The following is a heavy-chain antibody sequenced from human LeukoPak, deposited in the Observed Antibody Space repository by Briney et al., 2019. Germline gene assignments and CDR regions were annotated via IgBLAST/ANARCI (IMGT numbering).Heavy chain of an antibody. D-gene: IGHD5-18*01. Sequence: GGSLRLSCAASGFTFSSYSMNWVRQAPGKGLEWVSSISSSSSYIYYADSVKVRFTISRDNAKNSLYLQMNSLRAEDTAVYYCARGGTAMVIEDDYWGQGTLVTVSS. J-gene: IGHJ4*02. CDR2: ISSSSSYI. CDR1: GFTFSSYS. CDR3: ARGGTAMVIEDDY. V-gene: IGHV3-21*01.